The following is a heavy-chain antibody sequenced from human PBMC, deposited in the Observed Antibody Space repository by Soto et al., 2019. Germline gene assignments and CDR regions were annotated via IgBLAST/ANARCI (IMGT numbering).Heavy chain of an antibody. CDR1: GYTFTSYG. CDR3: GRDLCAAAGPVPARYC. CDR2: FSAYHGNT. D-gene: IGHD6-13*01. Sequence: SVKVSCKASGYTFTSYGISWVRQAPGQGLEWMGCFSAYHGNTNYAQKLHCKVTMTTDTSTSTAYMELRSLRTDDPTVYFSGRDLCAAAGPVPARYCWGQGTLGT. V-gene: IGHV1-18*04. J-gene: IGHJ4*02.